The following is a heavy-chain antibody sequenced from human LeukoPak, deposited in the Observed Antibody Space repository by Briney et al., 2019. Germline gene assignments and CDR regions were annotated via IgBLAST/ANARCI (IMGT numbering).Heavy chain of an antibody. CDR1: GFTFSSYA. J-gene: IGHJ4*02. CDR3: VKVDTAMAFDY. Sequence: GGSLRLPCSASGFTFSSYAMRWVRQAPGKGLEYVSAISSNGGSTYYADSVKGRFTISRDNSKNTLYLQMSSLRAEDTAVYYCVKVDTAMAFDYWGQGTLVTVSS. CDR2: ISSNGGST. V-gene: IGHV3-64D*06. D-gene: IGHD5-18*01.